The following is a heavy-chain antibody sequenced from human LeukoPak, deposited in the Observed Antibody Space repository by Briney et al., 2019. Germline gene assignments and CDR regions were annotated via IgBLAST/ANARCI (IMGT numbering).Heavy chain of an antibody. CDR1: GFTFSRYA. CDR2: ISGSGGST. D-gene: IGHD4-17*01. CDR3: AKVDNQDGDPYDY. Sequence: GGSLRLSCAASGFTFSRYAMSWVRQAPGKGLEWVSAISGSGGSTYYADSVKGRFTISRDNSKNTLYLQMNSLRAEDTAVYYCAKVDNQDGDPYDYWGQGTLVTVSS. V-gene: IGHV3-23*01. J-gene: IGHJ4*02.